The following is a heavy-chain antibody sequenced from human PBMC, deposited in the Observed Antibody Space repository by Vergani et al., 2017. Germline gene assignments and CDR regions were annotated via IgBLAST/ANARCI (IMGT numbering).Heavy chain of an antibody. Sequence: EVQLLESGGGLVQPGESLRLSCAASGFTFSSYAMSWVRQAPGKGLEWVSAISGSGGSTYYADSVKGRFTISRDNSKNTLYLQMNSRRAEDTAVYYCAKDTVVVADRVYYYYMDGWGKGTTVTVSS. V-gene: IGHV3-23*01. J-gene: IGHJ6*03. D-gene: IGHD2-2*01. CDR3: AKDTVVVADRVYYYYMDG. CDR1: GFTFSSYA. CDR2: ISGSGGST.